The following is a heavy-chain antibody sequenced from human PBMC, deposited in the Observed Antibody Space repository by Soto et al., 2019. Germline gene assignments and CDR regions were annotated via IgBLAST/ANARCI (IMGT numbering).Heavy chain of an antibody. D-gene: IGHD3-10*01. CDR2: IYYSGST. V-gene: IGHV4-59*12. J-gene: IGHJ4*02. CDR1: GGSISSYY. Sequence: SETLSLTCTVSGGSISSYYWSWIRQPPGKGLEWIGYIYYSGSTNYNPSLKSRVTISVDTSKNQFSLQLNSVTPEDTAVYYCARERNGAFDYWGQGTLVTVSS. CDR3: ARERNGAFDY.